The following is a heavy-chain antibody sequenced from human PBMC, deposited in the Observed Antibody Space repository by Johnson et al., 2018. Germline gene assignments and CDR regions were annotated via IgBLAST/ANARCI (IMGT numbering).Heavy chain of an antibody. CDR1: GGSISSYY. J-gene: IGHJ3*02. CDR3: ARDQVLPFYDSSGYRQLNAFDI. Sequence: QVQLQESGPGLVKXSETLSLTCTVSGGSISSYYWSWIRQPPGKGLEWIGYIDSSGSTNYNPSLKSPVTISVDTSKNQFSLKLISVTAADTGVYYCARDQVLPFYDSSGYRQLNAFDIWGQGTMVTVSS. V-gene: IGHV4-59*01. CDR2: IDSSGST. D-gene: IGHD3-22*01.